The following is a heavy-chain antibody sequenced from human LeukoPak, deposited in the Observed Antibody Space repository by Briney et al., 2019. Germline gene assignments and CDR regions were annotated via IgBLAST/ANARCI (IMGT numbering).Heavy chain of an antibody. Sequence: GGSLRLSCAASGITFSSYWMHWVRQAPGKGLMRVSRINSDGGSTSYTDSVKGRFTISRDNAENTLYLQMNSLRAEDTAVYYCARRSAAKDAFDIWGQGTKVTVSS. D-gene: IGHD6-25*01. V-gene: IGHV3-74*01. CDR2: INSDGGST. J-gene: IGHJ3*02. CDR1: GITFSSYW. CDR3: ARRSAAKDAFDI.